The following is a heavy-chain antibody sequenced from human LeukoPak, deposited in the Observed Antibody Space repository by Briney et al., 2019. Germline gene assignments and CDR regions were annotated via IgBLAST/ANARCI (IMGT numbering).Heavy chain of an antibody. CDR2: IDPEDCAT. J-gene: IGHJ4*02. Sequence: ASVKVSCKTSGYTFIDSFIHWMQQAPGKGFEWMGLIDPEDCATEYAERFQGRVTITADRSTDTAYLELTSLRSDDTAVYFCAARMRFWGQGTRVTVSS. D-gene: IGHD2/OR15-2a*01. CDR3: AARMRF. V-gene: IGHV1-69-2*01. CDR1: GYTFIDSF.